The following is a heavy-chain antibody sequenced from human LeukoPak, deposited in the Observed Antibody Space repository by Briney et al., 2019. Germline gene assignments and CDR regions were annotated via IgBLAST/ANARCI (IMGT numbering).Heavy chain of an antibody. CDR2: IYHSGST. Sequence: PSGTLSLTCAVSGGSISSSNWWSWVRQPPGKGLEWIGEIYHSGSTNYNPSLKSRVTISVDKSKNQFSLKLSSVTAADTAVYYCARDLNVLRFLEWLTRYTPFDYWGQGTLVTVSS. J-gene: IGHJ4*02. V-gene: IGHV4-4*02. CDR3: ARDLNVLRFLEWLTRYTPFDY. CDR1: GGSISSSNW. D-gene: IGHD3-3*01.